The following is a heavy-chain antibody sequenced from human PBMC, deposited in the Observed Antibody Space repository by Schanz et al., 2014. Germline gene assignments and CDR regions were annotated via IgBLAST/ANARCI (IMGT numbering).Heavy chain of an antibody. J-gene: IGHJ2*01. CDR3: ARDTTWRLDL. Sequence: QVLLQESGPVLVKPSETLSLTCTVSGVSISSGVHYWSWVRQPAGRGLEWIGRIYISGSTRFNPSLKSPGAMSLDTSKNQFSLTLASLTAADTAVYYCARDTTWRLDLWGRGTLVTVSA. CDR2: IYISGST. D-gene: IGHD1-1*01. V-gene: IGHV4-61*02. CDR1: GVSISSGVHY.